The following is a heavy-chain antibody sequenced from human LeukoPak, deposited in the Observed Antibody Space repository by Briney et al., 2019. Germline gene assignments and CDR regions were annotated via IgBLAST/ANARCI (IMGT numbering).Heavy chain of an antibody. Sequence: GGSLRLSCAASGFTFSNAWMSWVRQAPGKGLEWVGRIKSKTDGGTTDYAAPVKGRFTISRDDSKNTLYLQMNSLRAEDTAVYYCAKDPKGAVAGFDYWGQGTLVTVSS. CDR1: GFTFSNAW. J-gene: IGHJ4*02. CDR2: IKSKTDGGTT. V-gene: IGHV3-15*01. CDR3: AKDPKGAVAGFDY. D-gene: IGHD6-19*01.